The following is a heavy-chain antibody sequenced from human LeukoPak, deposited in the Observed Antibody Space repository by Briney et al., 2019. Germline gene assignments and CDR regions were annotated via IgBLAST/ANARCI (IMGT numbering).Heavy chain of an antibody. CDR1: GFTFGDYA. V-gene: IGHV3-49*03. Sequence: GGSLRLSCTASGFTFGDYAMSWFRQAPGKGLEWVGFIRGKAYGGTTEYAASVKGRFTISRDDSKSIAYLQMNSLKTEDTAVYYCTRDLGSSSWYQFSYYYYMDVWGKGTTVTVSS. J-gene: IGHJ6*03. CDR3: TRDLGSSSWYQFSYYYYMDV. D-gene: IGHD6-13*01. CDR2: IRGKAYGGTT.